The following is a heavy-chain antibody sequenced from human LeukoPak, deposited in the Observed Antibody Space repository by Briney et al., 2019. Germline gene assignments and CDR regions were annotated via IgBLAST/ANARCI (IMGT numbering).Heavy chain of an antibody. CDR2: IYHSGST. CDR3: ARAPERLGLDY. Sequence: SETLSLTCAVYGGSFSGYSWSWIRQPPGKGLEWIGYIYHSGSTYYNPSLKSRVTISVDRSKNQFSLKLSSVTAADTAVYYCARAPERLGLDYWGQGTLVTVSS. V-gene: IGHV4-30-2*01. J-gene: IGHJ4*02. D-gene: IGHD1-14*01. CDR1: GGSFSGYS.